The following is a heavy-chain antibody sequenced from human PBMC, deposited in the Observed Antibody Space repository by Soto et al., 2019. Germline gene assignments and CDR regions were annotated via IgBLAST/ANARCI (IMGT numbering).Heavy chain of an antibody. CDR2: IWYDGSNK. J-gene: IGHJ6*02. Sequence: GGSLRLSCAASGFTFSSYGMHWVRQAPGKGLEWVAVIWYDGSNKYYADSVKGRFTISRDNSKNTLYLQMNSLRAEDTAVYYCARGMGDYYYYGMDVWVQGTTVTVSS. CDR3: ARGMGDYYYYGMDV. V-gene: IGHV3-33*01. CDR1: GFTFSSYG.